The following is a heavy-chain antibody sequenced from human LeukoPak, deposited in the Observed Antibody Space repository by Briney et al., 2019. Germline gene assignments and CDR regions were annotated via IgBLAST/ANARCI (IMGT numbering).Heavy chain of an antibody. CDR2: ISSTGGTT. Sequence: GGSLRLSCAASGITFSSYGMSWVRQAPGKGLEWVSSISSTGGTTYYADSVKGRFTISRDNSKNTLYLQMNSLRAEDTAIYYCAKNGDRGAYCTGGTCYPYFYYYMDVWAKGTTVTI. J-gene: IGHJ6*03. CDR1: GITFSSYG. V-gene: IGHV3-23*01. D-gene: IGHD2-15*01. CDR3: AKNGDRGAYCTGGTCYPYFYYYMDV.